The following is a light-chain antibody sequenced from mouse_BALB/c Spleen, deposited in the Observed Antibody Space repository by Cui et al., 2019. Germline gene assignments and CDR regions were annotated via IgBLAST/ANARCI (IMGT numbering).Light chain of an antibody. Sequence: DIVMTQSHKFMSTSVGDRVSITCKASQDVGTAVAWYQQKPGQSPKLLIYWASTRHTGVPDRFTGSGSGTDFTLTISNVQSEDLADYFCQQNSSYPWTFGGGTKLEIK. CDR3: QQNSSYPWT. CDR1: QDVGTA. J-gene: IGKJ1*01. CDR2: WAS. V-gene: IGKV6-23*01.